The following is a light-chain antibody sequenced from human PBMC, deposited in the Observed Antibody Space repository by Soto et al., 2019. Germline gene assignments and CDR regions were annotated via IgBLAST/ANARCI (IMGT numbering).Light chain of an antibody. V-gene: IGLV2-14*01. CDR2: EVS. J-gene: IGLJ1*01. Sequence: QSVLTQPASVSGSPGQSITISCTGTSSDVGGYNYVSWYQQHPGKAPKLVIYEVSNRPSGVSNRFSGSKSGNTASLTISGLQAEDEADYYCSSYTSSSTIVFGTGTKVTLL. CDR3: SSYTSSSTIV. CDR1: SSDVGGYNY.